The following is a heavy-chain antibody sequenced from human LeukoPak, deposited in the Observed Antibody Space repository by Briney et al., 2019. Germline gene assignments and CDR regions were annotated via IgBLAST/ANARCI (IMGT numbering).Heavy chain of an antibody. V-gene: IGHV4-59*01. Sequence: SETLSLTCTVSGGSISSYHWSWIRQPPGKGLEWIGYIYYSGSTNYNPSLKSRVTISVDTSKNQFSLKLSSVTAADTAVYYCASSVAGTGVYYFDYWGQGTLVTVSS. CDR1: GGSISSYH. D-gene: IGHD6-19*01. J-gene: IGHJ4*02. CDR3: ASSVAGTGVYYFDY. CDR2: IYYSGST.